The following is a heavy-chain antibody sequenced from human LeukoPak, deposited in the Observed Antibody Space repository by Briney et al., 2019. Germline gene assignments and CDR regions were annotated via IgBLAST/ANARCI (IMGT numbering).Heavy chain of an antibody. CDR3: AKTISGYCSRTSCLNWFDP. D-gene: IGHD2-2*03. Sequence: PGGSLRLSCAASGFTFSTYWMHWVRQAPGKGLEWVSTISDSSSTYYADSVKGRFTISRDNSKNTVYLQMNSLRVEDTAVYYCAKTISGYCSRTSCLNWFDPWGQGILVTVSS. CDR1: GFTFSTYW. CDR2: ISDSSST. V-gene: IGHV3-23*01. J-gene: IGHJ5*02.